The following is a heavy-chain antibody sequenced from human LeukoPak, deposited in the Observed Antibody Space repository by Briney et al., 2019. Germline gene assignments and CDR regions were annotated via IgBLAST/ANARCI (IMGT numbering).Heavy chain of an antibody. CDR3: PSQGSGTYDP. Sequence: SETLSLTCAVSGGSISSGGYSWSWIRQPPGKGLEWIGYIYHSGSTYYNPSLKSRVTISVDRSKNQFSLKLSSVTAADTAVYYCPSQGSGTYDPWGQGTLVTVSS. J-gene: IGHJ5*02. CDR2: IYHSGST. CDR1: GGSISSGGYS. V-gene: IGHV4-30-2*02. D-gene: IGHD3-10*01.